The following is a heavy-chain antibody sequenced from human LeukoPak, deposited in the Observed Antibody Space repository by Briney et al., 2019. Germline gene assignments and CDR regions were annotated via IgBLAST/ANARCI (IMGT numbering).Heavy chain of an antibody. CDR3: ARLAYYYSTIRRPNWFDP. Sequence: SETLSLTCTVSGHSISSSDYYWAWIRQPPGKDLEWIGIIYYTGTTYYNPSLTSRVTISVDTSKNQFSLRLGSVTAADTAVYYCARLAYYYSTIRRPNWFDPWAQGTLVTVSS. J-gene: IGHJ5*02. CDR2: IYYTGTT. CDR1: GHSISSSDYY. V-gene: IGHV4-39*01. D-gene: IGHD2/OR15-2a*01.